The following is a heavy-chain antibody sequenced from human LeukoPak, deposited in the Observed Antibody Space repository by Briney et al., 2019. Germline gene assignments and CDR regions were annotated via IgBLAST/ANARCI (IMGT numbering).Heavy chain of an antibody. J-gene: IGHJ3*02. Sequence: GASVKVSCKASGCTFSSYAISWVRQAPGQGLEWMGGIIPIFGTANYAQKFQGRVTITADESTSTAYMELSSLRSEDTAVYYCARGRSSSWYRTPSDAFDIWGQGTMVTVSS. CDR2: IIPIFGTA. CDR1: GCTFSSYA. CDR3: ARGRSSSWYRTPSDAFDI. D-gene: IGHD6-13*01. V-gene: IGHV1-69*13.